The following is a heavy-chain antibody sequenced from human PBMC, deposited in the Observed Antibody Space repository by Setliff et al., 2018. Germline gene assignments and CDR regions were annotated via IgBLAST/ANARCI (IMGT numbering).Heavy chain of an antibody. J-gene: IGHJ4*02. V-gene: IGHV3-48*03. Sequence: GGSLSLSCAASGFTFSSYEVNWVRQAPGEGLEWVSYISGSGSSIFYADSVKGRFTISRDNAKNSLYLQMNSLRAEDTAVYYCARLYRPESRYYFFDYWGQGTLVTVSS. CDR1: GFTFSSYE. CDR3: ARLYRPESRYYFFDY. D-gene: IGHD3-3*01. CDR2: ISGSGSSI.